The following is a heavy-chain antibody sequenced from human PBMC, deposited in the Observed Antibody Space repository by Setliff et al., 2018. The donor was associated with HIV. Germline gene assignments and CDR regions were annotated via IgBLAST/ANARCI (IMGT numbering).Heavy chain of an antibody. Sequence: SVKVSCKASGGTFTNHGIGWVRQAPGRRLEWLGGVIPMFGITNDGQKFQGRVTMTTVTSTSTAYMELRSLRSDDTAVYYCARLSIPAYYYMDVWGKGTTVTVSS. J-gene: IGHJ6*03. CDR2: VIPMFGIT. CDR1: GGTFTNHG. V-gene: IGHV1-69*10. D-gene: IGHD2-21*01. CDR3: ARLSIPAYYYMDV.